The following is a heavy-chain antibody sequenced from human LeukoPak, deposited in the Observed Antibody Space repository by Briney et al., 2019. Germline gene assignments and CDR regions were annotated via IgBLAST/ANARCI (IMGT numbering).Heavy chain of an antibody. Sequence: GGSLRLSCAASGFTFSIYWMYWVRQAPGKGLMWVSRCDSDGSGTTYVDSVKGRVTVSRDNAKSTLYLQMSSLRAEDTAVYYCATSSVWGGAFNIWGQGTMVTVSS. CDR1: GFTFSIYW. CDR3: ATSSVWGGAFNI. CDR2: CDSDGSGT. J-gene: IGHJ3*02. V-gene: IGHV3-74*01. D-gene: IGHD3-16*01.